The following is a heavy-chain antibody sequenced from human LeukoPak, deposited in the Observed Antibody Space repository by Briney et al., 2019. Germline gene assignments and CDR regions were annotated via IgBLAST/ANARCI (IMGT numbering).Heavy chain of an antibody. Sequence: GGSLRLSCAASGFTFSTYSMNWVRQAPGKGLEWVSSISSSSNYIYYADSVKGRITISRDNAKNSLYLQMNSLRAEDTAVYYCARRLGIWGANEYYFDYWGQGTLVTVSS. CDR3: ARRLGIWGANEYYFDY. J-gene: IGHJ4*02. D-gene: IGHD1-26*01. CDR1: GFTFSTYS. CDR2: ISSSSNYI. V-gene: IGHV3-21*04.